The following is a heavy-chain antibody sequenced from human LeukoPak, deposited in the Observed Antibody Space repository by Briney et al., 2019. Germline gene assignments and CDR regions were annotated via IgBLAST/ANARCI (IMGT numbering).Heavy chain of an antibody. J-gene: IGHJ4*02. V-gene: IGHV3-66*01. CDR2: IYSGGST. CDR1: EFSVGSNY. D-gene: IGHD1-26*01. Sequence: PGGSLRLSCAASEFSVGSNYMTWVRQAPGKGLEWVSLIYSGGSTYYADSVKGRFTISRDNSKNTLYLQMNSLRAEDTAVYYCARVPSGSYPIDYWGQGTLVTVSS. CDR3: ARVPSGSYPIDY.